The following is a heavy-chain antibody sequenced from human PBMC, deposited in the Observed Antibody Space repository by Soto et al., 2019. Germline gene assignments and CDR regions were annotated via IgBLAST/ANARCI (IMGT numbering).Heavy chain of an antibody. CDR2: ISSGSSYI. CDR1: GFTFSYYS. Sequence: GGSLRLSCAASGFTFSYYSMNWVRQAPGKGLEWVSSISSGSSYISYADSVKGRFTTSRDNSKNTLYLQMNSLRAEDTAVYYCARDLYSSGPQVWNYGMDVWGQGTTVTVSS. J-gene: IGHJ6*01. CDR3: ARDLYSSGPQVWNYGMDV. V-gene: IGHV3-21*01. D-gene: IGHD6-19*01.